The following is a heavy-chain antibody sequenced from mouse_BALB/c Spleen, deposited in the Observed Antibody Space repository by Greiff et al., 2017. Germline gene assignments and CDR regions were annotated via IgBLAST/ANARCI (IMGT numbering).Heavy chain of an antibody. J-gene: IGHJ2*01. CDR1: GFTFSSFG. CDR3: ARSNGSSYVFDY. D-gene: IGHD1-1*01. Sequence: EVQLVESGGGLVQPGGSRKLSCAASGFTFSSFGMHWVRQAPEKGLEWVAYISSGSSTIYYADTVKGRFTISRDNPKNTLFLQMTSLRSEDTAMYYCARSNGSSYVFDYWGQGTTLTVSS. CDR2: ISSGSSTI. V-gene: IGHV5-17*02.